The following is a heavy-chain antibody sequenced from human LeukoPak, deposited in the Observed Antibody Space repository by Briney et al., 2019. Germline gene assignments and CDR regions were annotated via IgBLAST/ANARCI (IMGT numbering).Heavy chain of an antibody. D-gene: IGHD6-13*01. V-gene: IGHV3-23*01. CDR1: GFTFSSYA. J-gene: IGHJ4*02. CDR3: AKSTRAYSSSWYY. CDR2: ISGSGGST. Sequence: GGSLRLSCAASGFTFSSYAMSWVHQAPGKGLEWVSAISGSGGSTYYADSVKGRFTISRDNSKNTLYLQMNSLRAEDTAVYYCAKSTRAYSSSWYYWGQGTLVTVSS.